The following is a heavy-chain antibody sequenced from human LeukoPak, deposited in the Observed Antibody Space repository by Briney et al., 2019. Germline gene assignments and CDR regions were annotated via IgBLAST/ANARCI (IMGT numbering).Heavy chain of an antibody. CDR1: GGSISSSSYY. CDR3: ARHKRTAMVTKDNWFDP. J-gene: IGHJ5*02. CDR2: IYYSGST. D-gene: IGHD5-18*01. V-gene: IGHV4-39*01. Sequence: PSETLSLTCTVSGGSISSSSYYWGGIRQPPGKGLEWVGSIYYSGSTYYNPPLKSRVTISVDTSKIQFSLKLSSVTAADTAVYYCARHKRTAMVTKDNWFDPWGQGTLVTVSS.